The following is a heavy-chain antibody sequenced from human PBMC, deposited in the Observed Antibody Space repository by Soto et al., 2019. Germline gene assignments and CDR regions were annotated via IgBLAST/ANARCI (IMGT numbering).Heavy chain of an antibody. D-gene: IGHD3-9*01. CDR2: IYWDDDK. Sequence: QITLKESGPTLVKPTQTLTLTCTFSGFSLSTSGVGVGWIRQPPGKALEWLALIYWDDDKRYSPSLKSRLTSTKDTSKNQVVLTMTNMDPVDTATFYCARDLTGYLWAYWGQGTLVTVSS. CDR3: ARDLTGYLWAY. CDR1: GFSLSTSGVG. V-gene: IGHV2-5*02. J-gene: IGHJ4*02.